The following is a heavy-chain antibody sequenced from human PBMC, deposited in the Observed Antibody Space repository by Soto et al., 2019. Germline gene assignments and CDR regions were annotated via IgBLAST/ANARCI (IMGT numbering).Heavy chain of an antibody. J-gene: IGHJ4*02. D-gene: IGHD4-17*01. Sequence: QVQLVESGGGVVQPGRALTLSCAASGFTFSHTGMHWVRQAPGKGPEWVAVIWYDGSQKYYADSVKGRFTISRDNSKNMVGLQMNSLRVEDTAVYYCARDVGTTENRETFGHFEDWGQGTLVTVAS. V-gene: IGHV3-33*01. CDR1: GFTFSHTG. CDR3: ARDVGTTENRETFGHFED. CDR2: IWYDGSQK.